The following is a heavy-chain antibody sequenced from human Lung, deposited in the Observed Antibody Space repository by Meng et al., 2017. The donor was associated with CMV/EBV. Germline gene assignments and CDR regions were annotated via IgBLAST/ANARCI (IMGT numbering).Heavy chain of an antibody. CDR1: GGSVSSGSYY. J-gene: IGHJ6*02. CDR2: IYYSGST. V-gene: IGHV4-61*01. D-gene: IGHD3-3*01. Sequence: GSLRLXXTVSGGSVSSGSYYWSWIRQPPGKGLEWIGYIYYSGSTNYNPSLKSRVIISADTSKNQFSLKLSSVTAADTAVYYCARELYDFWSGYYFYYYGMDVWGQGTXVTVSS. CDR3: ARELYDFWSGYYFYYYGMDV.